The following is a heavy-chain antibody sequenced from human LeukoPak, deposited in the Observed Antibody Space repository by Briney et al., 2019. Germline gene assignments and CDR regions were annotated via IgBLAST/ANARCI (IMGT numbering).Heavy chain of an antibody. CDR3: ARVTTGGYYNC. CDR1: GGSISIGSYY. Sequence: PSQTLSLTCTVSGGSISIGSYYWSWIRQPAGKGLEWIGRIYTSGSTNYNPSLKSRVTISVDTSKNQFSLKLSSVTAADTAVYYCARVTTGGYYNCWGQGTLVTVSS. V-gene: IGHV4-61*02. D-gene: IGHD3-22*01. CDR2: IYTSGST. J-gene: IGHJ4*02.